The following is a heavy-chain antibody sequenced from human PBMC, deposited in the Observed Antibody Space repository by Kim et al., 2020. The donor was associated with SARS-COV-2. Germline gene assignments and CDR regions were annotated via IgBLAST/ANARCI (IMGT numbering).Heavy chain of an antibody. CDR3: TRDGSGSGWYQDEYYFDY. D-gene: IGHD6-19*01. Sequence: GGSLRLSCTASGFTFGDYAMSWFRQAPGKGLEWVGFIRSKAYGGTTEYAASVKGRFTISRDDSKSIAYLQMNSLKTEDTAVYYCTRDGSGSGWYQDEYYFDYWGQGTLVTVSS. CDR1: GFTFGDYA. CDR2: IRSKAYGGTT. V-gene: IGHV3-49*03. J-gene: IGHJ4*02.